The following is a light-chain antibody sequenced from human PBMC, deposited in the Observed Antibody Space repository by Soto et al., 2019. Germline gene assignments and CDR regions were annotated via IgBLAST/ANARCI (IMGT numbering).Light chain of an antibody. Sequence: QSALTQARSVSGSPRQSVTISCTGTSSDVGRYDFVSWYQQDPGKAPKLIIYEVSARPSGVPDRFTGSKSGNTASLTISGLQLDDEADYYCCSHAGSHTWVFGGGTKLTVL. CDR2: EVS. CDR1: SSDVGRYDF. V-gene: IGLV2-11*01. CDR3: CSHAGSHTWV. J-gene: IGLJ3*02.